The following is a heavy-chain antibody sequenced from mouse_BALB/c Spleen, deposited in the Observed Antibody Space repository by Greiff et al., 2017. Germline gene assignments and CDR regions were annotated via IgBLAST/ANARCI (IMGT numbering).Heavy chain of an antibody. CDR1: GYTFTSYW. CDR3: TRWLPRESAMDY. CDR2: IYPGNSDT. D-gene: IGHD2-2*01. V-gene: IGHV1-5*01. J-gene: IGHJ4*01. Sequence: VHVKQSGTVLARPGASVKMSCKASGYTFTSYWMHWVKQRPGQGLEWIGAIYPGNSDTSYNQKFKGKAKLTAVTSTSTAYMELSSLTNEDSAVYYCTRWLPRESAMDYWGQGTSVTVTS.